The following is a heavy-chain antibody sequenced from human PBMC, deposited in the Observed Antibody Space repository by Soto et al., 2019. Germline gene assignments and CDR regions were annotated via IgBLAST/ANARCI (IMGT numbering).Heavy chain of an antibody. CDR1: GATYSNSA. CDR2: INPILGIP. CDR3: ARGGVDVVAPSAFDY. D-gene: IGHD5-12*01. V-gene: IGHV1-69*10. Sequence: QVQLVQSGAEVKKPGSSVKVSCKASGATYSNSAISWVRQAPGQGLEWMGGINPILGIPDYAHKFQGRVTITADESTNTVYMDLGSLRSDDTALYFCARGGVDVVAPSAFDYWGQGTLVTVSS. J-gene: IGHJ4*02.